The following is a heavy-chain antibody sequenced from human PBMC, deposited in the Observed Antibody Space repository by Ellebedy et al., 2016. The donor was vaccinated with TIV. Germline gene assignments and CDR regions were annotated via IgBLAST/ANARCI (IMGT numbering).Heavy chain of an antibody. CDR2: IDYSGST. CDR3: ARGADYSDYYFDF. J-gene: IGHJ4*02. CDR1: GGSITNYY. V-gene: IGHV4-59*01. D-gene: IGHD4-11*01. Sequence: SETLSLXXAVSGGSITNYYWGWVRQPPGKGLEWIGFIDYSGSTHYSASLKRRLTLSLGASKNHFSLQLSSVTAADTAVYYCARGADYSDYYFDFWGQGILVTVSS.